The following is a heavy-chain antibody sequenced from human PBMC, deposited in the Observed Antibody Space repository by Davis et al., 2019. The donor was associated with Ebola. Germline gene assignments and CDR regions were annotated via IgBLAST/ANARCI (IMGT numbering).Heavy chain of an antibody. D-gene: IGHD1-7*01. V-gene: IGHV3-48*03. CDR3: TRVYNWNSALYYYTMDV. CDR1: GFTFRTYE. CDR2: ISSSGSTI. Sequence: GGSLRLSCAASGFTFRTYEMNWVRQAPGKGLEWLSYISSSGSTISYADSVKGRFTISRDNAKNSLYVQMNSLRAEDTAVYYCTRVYNWNSALYYYTMDVWGQGTTVTVSS. J-gene: IGHJ6*02.